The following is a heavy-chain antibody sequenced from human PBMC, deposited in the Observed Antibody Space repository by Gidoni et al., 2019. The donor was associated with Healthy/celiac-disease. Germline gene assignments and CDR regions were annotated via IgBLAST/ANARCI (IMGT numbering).Heavy chain of an antibody. CDR3: AKEWGIGDYGSLFDY. CDR1: GFTFSSYG. J-gene: IGHJ4*02. CDR2: ISYDGSNK. V-gene: IGHV3-30*18. D-gene: IGHD4-17*01. Sequence: QVQLVESGGGVVQPGRSLRLSCAASGFTFSSYGMHWVRQAPGKGLEWVAVISYDGSNKYYADSVKGRFTISRDNSKNTLYLQMNSLRAEDTAVYYCAKEWGIGDYGSLFDYWGQGTLVTVSS.